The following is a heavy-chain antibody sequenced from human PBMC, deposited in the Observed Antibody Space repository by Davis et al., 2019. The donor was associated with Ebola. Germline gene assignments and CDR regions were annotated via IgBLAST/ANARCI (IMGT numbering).Heavy chain of an antibody. CDR1: GYTFTSYD. CDR3: ARMSSGYLYNWFDP. V-gene: IGHV1-8*01. CDR2: MNPNSGNT. D-gene: IGHD3-22*01. J-gene: IGHJ5*02. Sequence: ASVKVSCKASGYTFTSYDINWVRQATGQGLEWMGWMNPNSGNTGYAQKFQGRVTMTRNTSISTAYMELSSLRSEDTAVYYCARMSSGYLYNWFDPWGQGTLVTVSS.